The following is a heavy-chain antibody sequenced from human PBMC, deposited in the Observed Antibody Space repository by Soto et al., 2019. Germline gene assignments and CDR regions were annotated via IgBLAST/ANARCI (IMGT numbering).Heavy chain of an antibody. J-gene: IGHJ4*02. CDR1: GYSFANKW. V-gene: IGHV5-51*01. CDR2: IYPGDSDT. CDR3: ARRDDSGYEDFDY. D-gene: IGHD5-12*01. Sequence: EVQLVQSGADMKKPGESLKISCKGSGYSFANKWIGWVRQMPGKGLEWMGIIYPGDSDTRYSPSFQGQVTISADKSIGTAYLQWSSLKASDSATYYCARRDDSGYEDFDYWGQGTQVTVSS.